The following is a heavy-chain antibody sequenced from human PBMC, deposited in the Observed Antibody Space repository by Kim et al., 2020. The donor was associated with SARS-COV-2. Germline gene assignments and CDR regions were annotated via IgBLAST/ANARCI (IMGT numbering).Heavy chain of an antibody. D-gene: IGHD3-9*01. J-gene: IGHJ3*02. CDR1: GFTVSGSA. V-gene: IGHV3-73*01. CDR2: IRSKAENYAT. Sequence: GGSLRLSCAASGFTVSGSAMHWVRQSSGKGLEWVGYIRSKAENYATEYAVSVRGRFTISRDDSKDTAYLQMDSLKTEDTGVYYCTRHDLGDYGYDNIWG. CDR3: TRHDLGDYGYDNI.